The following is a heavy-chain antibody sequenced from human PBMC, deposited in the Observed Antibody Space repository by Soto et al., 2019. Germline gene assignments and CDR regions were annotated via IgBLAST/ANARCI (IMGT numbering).Heavy chain of an antibody. J-gene: IGHJ4*02. CDR3: ARRATGSGRHFDN. Sequence: QVQLQESGPGLVKPSETLSLTCTVSGDSISSYYWIWIRQPAGKGLEWIGRIYTIGATNYNPSLRSRVTMSVDTSKNQFSLKLSSVTAADTAVYYCARRATGSGRHFDNWGQGTLVTVSS. D-gene: IGHD3-10*01. CDR1: GDSISSYY. CDR2: IYTIGAT. V-gene: IGHV4-4*07.